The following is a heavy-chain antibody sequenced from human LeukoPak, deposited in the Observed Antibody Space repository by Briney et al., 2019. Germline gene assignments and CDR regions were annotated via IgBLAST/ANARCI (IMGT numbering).Heavy chain of an antibody. V-gene: IGHV1-2*02. CDR2: INPNSGAT. CDR3: ARAGWTGIMGGDY. D-gene: IGHD3/OR15-3a*01. CDR1: GYTFTDYY. J-gene: IGHJ4*02. Sequence: ASVKVSCKASGYTFTDYYMHWVRQAPGQGLEWMGSINPNSGATNYAQKLQGRVTMTTDTSTSTAYMELRSLRSDDTAMYYCARAGWTGIMGGDYWGQGTLVTVSS.